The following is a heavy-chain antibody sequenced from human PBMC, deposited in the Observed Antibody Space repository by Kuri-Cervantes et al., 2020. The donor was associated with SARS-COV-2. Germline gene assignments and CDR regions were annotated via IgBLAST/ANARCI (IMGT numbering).Heavy chain of an antibody. Sequence: GESLKISCAASGFTFSSYAMSWVRQAPGKGLEWVSAISGSGGSTYYADSVKGRFTISRDNSKNTLYLQMNSLRVEDTAVYYCAKGIRRFLESLDYWGQGTLVTVSS. CDR2: ISGSGGST. V-gene: IGHV3-23*01. CDR3: AKGIRRFLESLDY. CDR1: GFTFSSYA. D-gene: IGHD3-3*01. J-gene: IGHJ4*02.